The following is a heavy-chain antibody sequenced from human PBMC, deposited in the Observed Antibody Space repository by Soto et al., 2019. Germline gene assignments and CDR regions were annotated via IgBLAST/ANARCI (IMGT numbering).Heavy chain of an antibody. CDR1: GVSISSYY. V-gene: IGHV4-59*01. CDR3: ARDKVLPPYYYYYGMDV. D-gene: IGHD2-15*01. CDR2: IYYSGST. J-gene: IGHJ6*02. Sequence: LETLSLTCTVSGVSISSYYWSWIRQPPGKGLEWIGYIYYSGSTNYNPSLKSRVTISVDTSKNQFSLKLSSVTAADTAVYYCARDKVLPPYYYYYGMDVWGQGTTVTVSS.